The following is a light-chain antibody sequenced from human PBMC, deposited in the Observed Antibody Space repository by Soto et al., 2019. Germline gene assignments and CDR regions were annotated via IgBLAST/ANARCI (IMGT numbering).Light chain of an antibody. Sequence: EIVLTQSPGTLSLSPGERATLSCRASQTISSSFLACYQQKRGQAPRLLIYGASTKATGVPDRFSGSGSGTDFTLTISELEPEDFAVYYCQHYDWSLTWTFGQGTKVEI. J-gene: IGKJ1*01. CDR2: GAS. CDR1: QTISSSF. V-gene: IGKV3-20*01. CDR3: QHYDWSLTWT.